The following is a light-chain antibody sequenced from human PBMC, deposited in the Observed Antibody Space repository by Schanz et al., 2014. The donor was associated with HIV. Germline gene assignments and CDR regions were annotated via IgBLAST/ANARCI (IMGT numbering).Light chain of an antibody. CDR2: GAS. CDR1: QSVSSN. J-gene: IGKJ1*01. V-gene: IGKV3-20*01. CDR3: QQYGSSLPT. Sequence: EIVMTQSPATLSVSPGERATLSCRASQSVSSNLAWYQQKPGQAPRLLIYGASTRATGIPDRFSGSGSGTDFTLTIIRLEPEDFAVYYCQQYGSSLPTFGQGTKVEIK.